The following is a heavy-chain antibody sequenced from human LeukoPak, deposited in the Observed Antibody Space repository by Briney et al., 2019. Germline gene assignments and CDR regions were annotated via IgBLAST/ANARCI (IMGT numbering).Heavy chain of an antibody. D-gene: IGHD4-17*01. J-gene: IGHJ4*02. Sequence: GEALKISCKGSGYPFTNYWIGWVRPMPGKGLEWMGIIYTGDSETRYSPSFQGQVTMSADKSISITYVQWSSLRASDTAIYYCARFLYGHYSHYFDYWGQGTLVTVSS. CDR1: GYPFTNYW. CDR3: ARFLYGHYSHYFDY. CDR2: IYTGDSET. V-gene: IGHV5-51*01.